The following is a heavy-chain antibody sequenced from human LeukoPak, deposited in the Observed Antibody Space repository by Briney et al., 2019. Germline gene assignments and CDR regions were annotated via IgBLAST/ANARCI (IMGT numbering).Heavy chain of an antibody. J-gene: IGHJ4*02. V-gene: IGHV1-2*02. CDR1: GHTFTGYY. Sequence: ASVKVSCKASGHTFTGYYMHWVRQAPGQGLEWMGWINPNSGGTNYAQKFQGRVTMTRDTSISTAYMELSRLRSDDTAVYYCARDLSLSRPSGIAAAETDYWGQGTLVTVSS. CDR2: INPNSGGT. D-gene: IGHD6-13*01. CDR3: ARDLSLSRPSGIAAAETDY.